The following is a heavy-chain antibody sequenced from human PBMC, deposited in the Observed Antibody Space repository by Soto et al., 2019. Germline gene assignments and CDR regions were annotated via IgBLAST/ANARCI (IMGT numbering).Heavy chain of an antibody. CDR1: GGSISSSSYY. V-gene: IGHV4-39*01. CDR2: IYYSGST. D-gene: IGHD6-13*01. Sequence: QLQLQESGPGLVKPSETLSLTCTVSGGSISSSSYYWGWIRQPPGKGLEWIGSIYYSGSTYYNPSLKSRVTISVDTSKNQFSLKLSSVTAADTAVYYCASLRRGSTSYGYMDVWGKGTTVTVSS. J-gene: IGHJ6*03. CDR3: ASLRRGSTSYGYMDV.